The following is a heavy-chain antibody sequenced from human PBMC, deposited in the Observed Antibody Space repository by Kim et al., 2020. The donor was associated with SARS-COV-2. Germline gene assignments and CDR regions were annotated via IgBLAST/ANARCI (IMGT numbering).Heavy chain of an antibody. CDR1: GFTFSSYA. D-gene: IGHD1-7*01. J-gene: IGHJ5*02. V-gene: IGHV3-23*03. Sequence: GSLRLSCAASGFTFSSYAMSWVRQAPGKGREWVSVIYSGGSSTYYADSVKGRFTISRDNSKNTLYLQMNSLRAEDTAVYYCAKENWNFVNWFDPWGQGTLVTVSS. CDR3: AKENWNFVNWFDP. CDR2: IYSGGSST.